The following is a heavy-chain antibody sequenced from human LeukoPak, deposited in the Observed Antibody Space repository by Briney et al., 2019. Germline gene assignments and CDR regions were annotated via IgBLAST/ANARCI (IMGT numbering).Heavy chain of an antibody. Sequence: PGGSLRLSCAASGFTFSNAWMSWVRQAPGKGLEWVGRIKSKTDGGTTDYAAPVKGRFTISRDDSKNTLYLQMNSLRAEDTAVYYCAREGVDTAMVPVSAFDIWGQGTMVTVSS. CDR3: AREGVDTAMVPVSAFDI. J-gene: IGHJ3*02. CDR1: GFTFSNAW. D-gene: IGHD5-18*01. V-gene: IGHV3-15*01. CDR2: IKSKTDGGTT.